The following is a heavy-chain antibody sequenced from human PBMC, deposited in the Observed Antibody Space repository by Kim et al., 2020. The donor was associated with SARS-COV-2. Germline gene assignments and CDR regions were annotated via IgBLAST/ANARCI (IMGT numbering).Heavy chain of an antibody. J-gene: IGHJ6*02. CDR3: ARDGLAGTGWYYYYGMDV. CDR2: ISAYNGNT. Sequence: ASVKVSCKASGYTFTSYGISWVRQAPGQGLEWMGWISAYNGNTNYAQKLQGRVTMTTDTSTSTAYMELRSLRSDDTAVYYCARDGLAGTGWYYYYGMDVWGQGTTVTVSS. V-gene: IGHV1-18*01. D-gene: IGHD6-13*01. CDR1: GYTFTSYG.